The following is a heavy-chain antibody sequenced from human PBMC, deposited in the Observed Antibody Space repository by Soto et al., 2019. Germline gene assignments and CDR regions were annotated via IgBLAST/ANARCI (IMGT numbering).Heavy chain of an antibody. Sequence: GESLKISCAASGFTFSSYSMNWVRQAPGKGLEWVSYTSDSSATIHYADSVEGRFTISRDNAKNSLSLQMNSLSAEDTAVYFCARVAGYTRGYDTFDVWGQGTMVTVSS. D-gene: IGHD3-22*01. V-gene: IGHV3-48*01. CDR1: GFTFSSYS. CDR2: TSDSSATI. CDR3: ARVAGYTRGYDTFDV. J-gene: IGHJ3*01.